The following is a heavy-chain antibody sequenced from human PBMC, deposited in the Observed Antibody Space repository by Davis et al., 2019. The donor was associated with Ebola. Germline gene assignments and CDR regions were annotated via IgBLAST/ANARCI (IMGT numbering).Heavy chain of an antibody. V-gene: IGHV3-64*04. Sequence: GESLKISCSASGSTFSSYAMHWVRQAPGKGLESVSRISTNGETTFYAESVKGRFTISRDNSKDTLYLQMNSLRAEDTAVYYCARHDDYWGQGTLVTVSS. CDR3: ARHDDY. CDR1: GSTFSSYA. CDR2: ISTNGETT. J-gene: IGHJ4*02.